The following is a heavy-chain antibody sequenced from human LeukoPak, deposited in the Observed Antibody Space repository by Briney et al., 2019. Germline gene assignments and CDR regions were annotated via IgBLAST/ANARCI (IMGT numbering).Heavy chain of an antibody. CDR3: ARDGGDYYDSSGYYGY. J-gene: IGHJ4*02. Sequence: SVKVSCKASGGTFSSYAISWVRQAPGQGLEWMGGIIPIFGIANYAQKFQGRVTITADESTSTAYMELSSLRSEDTAVYYCARDGGDYYDSSGYYGYWGQGTLVTVSS. CDR1: GGTFSSYA. V-gene: IGHV1-69*13. D-gene: IGHD3-22*01. CDR2: IIPIFGIA.